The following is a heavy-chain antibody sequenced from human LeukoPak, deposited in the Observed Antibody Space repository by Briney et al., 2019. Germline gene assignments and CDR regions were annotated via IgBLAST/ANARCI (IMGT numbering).Heavy chain of an antibody. CDR3: ARGTFDYGDYLIFDS. CDR2: TNHSGNT. D-gene: IGHD4-17*01. V-gene: IGHV4-34*01. Sequence: KASETLSLTCAVYGGSFSNYYWTWIRQPPGKGLDWIAETNHSGNTNYNPSLDSRVTTSVDTSKNQFSLKLSSVTAADTAMYYCARGTFDYGDYLIFDSWGQGTLVTVSS. J-gene: IGHJ4*02. CDR1: GGSFSNYY.